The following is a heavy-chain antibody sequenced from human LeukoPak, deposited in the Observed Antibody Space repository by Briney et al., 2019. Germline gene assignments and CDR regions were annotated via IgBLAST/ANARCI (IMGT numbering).Heavy chain of an antibody. J-gene: IGHJ4*02. CDR3: AHSPMVTRSFDY. D-gene: IGHD5-18*01. CDR2: IYWDGDK. CDR1: GFSLSTNGVG. V-gene: IGHV2-5*02. Sequence: SGPTLVNPTQTLTLTCSFSGFSLSTNGVGVGWIRQPPGKALEWLALIYWDGDKRYSPSLKNRLTITEDTSKNQVVLTMTNMDPVDTATYYCAHSPMVTRSFDYWGQGTLVTVSS.